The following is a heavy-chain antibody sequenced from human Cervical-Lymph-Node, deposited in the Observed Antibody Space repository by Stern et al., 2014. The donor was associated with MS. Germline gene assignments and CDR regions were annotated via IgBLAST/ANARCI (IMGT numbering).Heavy chain of an antibody. V-gene: IGHV4-31*03. Sequence: QLQLQESGPGLVKPSQTLSLTCNVSGVSINNGGYYWSWIRQHPGKGLEWIGYIHHSGVVYSNPSLASRIVITLDASENQFSLKLSSVTVADTAVYYCAREGLQASFDYWGQGTLVIVSS. CDR3: AREGLQASFDY. J-gene: IGHJ4*02. CDR2: IHHSGVV. CDR1: GVSINNGGYY. D-gene: IGHD1-1*01.